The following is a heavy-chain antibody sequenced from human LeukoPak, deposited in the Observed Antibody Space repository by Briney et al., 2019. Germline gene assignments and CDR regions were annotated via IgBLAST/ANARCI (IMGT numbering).Heavy chain of an antibody. Sequence: PGGSLRLSCAASGFTFSSYAMGWVRQAPGKGLEWVSAITASGGSTYYADSVKGRFTISRDNSKNTLYLQMNSLRAEDTAVHYCARDTTGTADYWGQGTLVTVSS. CDR1: GFTFSSYA. D-gene: IGHD1-1*01. CDR2: ITASGGST. CDR3: ARDTTGTADY. J-gene: IGHJ4*02. V-gene: IGHV3-23*01.